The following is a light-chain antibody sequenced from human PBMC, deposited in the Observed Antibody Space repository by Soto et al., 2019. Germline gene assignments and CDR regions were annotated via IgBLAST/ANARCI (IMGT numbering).Light chain of an antibody. V-gene: IGKV3-11*01. J-gene: IGKJ4*01. CDR2: DAS. CDR3: QQRSSWPLT. Sequence: EIVLTQSPATLSLSPGERATLSCRASQSVSNNYLAWYQQKPGQAPRLLIYDASNRATGIPARFSGSGSGTDFSLTISSLEPEDFAVYYCQQRSSWPLTFGGGTKVDIK. CDR1: QSVSNNY.